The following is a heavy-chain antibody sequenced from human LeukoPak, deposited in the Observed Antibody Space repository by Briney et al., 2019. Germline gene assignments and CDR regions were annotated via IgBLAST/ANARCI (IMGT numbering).Heavy chain of an antibody. CDR1: GDSISSSPYY. D-gene: IGHD3-16*01. CDR2: IYNSGGT. Sequence: PSETLSLTCTVSGDSISSSPYYWGWLRQPPGRGLEWIGNIYNSGGTYYNPSLKSRVTILVDTSKNQFSLKLNSVTAADTAFYYCATSGGDWFDPWGQGTLVTVSS. CDR3: ATSGGDWFDP. V-gene: IGHV4-39*07. J-gene: IGHJ5*02.